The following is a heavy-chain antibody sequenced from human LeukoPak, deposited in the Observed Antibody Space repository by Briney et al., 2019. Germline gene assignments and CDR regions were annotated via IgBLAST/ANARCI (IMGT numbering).Heavy chain of an antibody. D-gene: IGHD3-9*01. CDR3: ARLDGYYFDY. J-gene: IGHJ4*02. CDR1: GGTFSSYA. V-gene: IGHV1-69*13. CDR2: IIPIFGTA. Sequence: SVKVSCKASGGTFSSYAVSWVRQAPGQGLEWMGGIIPIFGTANYAQKFQGRVTITADESTSTAYMELSSLRSEDAAVYYCARLDGYYFDYWGQGTLVTVSS.